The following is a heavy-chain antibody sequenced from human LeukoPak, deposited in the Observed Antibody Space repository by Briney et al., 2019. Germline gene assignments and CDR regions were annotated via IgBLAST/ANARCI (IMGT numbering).Heavy chain of an antibody. CDR3: ARDGFRVTTTFTYYYYYYMDV. CDR2: INPRTSAT. D-gene: IGHD4-11*01. CDR1: RYRLTAYH. V-gene: IGHV1-2*02. J-gene: IGHJ6*03. Sequence: ASVTVSCKSSRYRLTAYHIHWVRQPPGRGLAWMGWINPRTSATNYAQKFQGRVTMTRDTSVSTASMELNRLKSDDTAVYYCARDGFRVTTTFTYYYYYYMDVWGEGTTVTVSS.